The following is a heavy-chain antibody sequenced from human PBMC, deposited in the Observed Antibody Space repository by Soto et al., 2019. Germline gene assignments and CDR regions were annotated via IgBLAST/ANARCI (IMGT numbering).Heavy chain of an antibody. Sequence: SETLSLTCAVYGGSFSGYYWSWIRQPPGKGLEGIGEINHSGSTNYNPSLKSRVTISVDTSKNQFSLKLSSVTAADTAVYYCARGWDVVVPAAHAFDIWGQGTMVTVSS. CDR3: ARGWDVVVPAAHAFDI. J-gene: IGHJ3*02. CDR1: GGSFSGYY. D-gene: IGHD2-2*01. CDR2: INHSGST. V-gene: IGHV4-34*01.